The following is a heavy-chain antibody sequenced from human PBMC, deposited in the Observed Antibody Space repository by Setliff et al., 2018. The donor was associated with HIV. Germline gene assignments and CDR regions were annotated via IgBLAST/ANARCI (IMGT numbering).Heavy chain of an antibody. CDR2: IYTSGTP. CDR3: ARGWFGGYYFDY. CDR1: GDSINSYY. V-gene: IGHV4-4*07. Sequence: PSETLSLTCTVSGDSINSYYWSWIRQPAGKGLEWIGRIYTSGTPNYNPSLKRRVTMSLDTSKNQFSLKVRSVTASDTAVYYCARGWFGGYYFDYWGQGTLVTVSS. J-gene: IGHJ4*02. D-gene: IGHD3-10*01.